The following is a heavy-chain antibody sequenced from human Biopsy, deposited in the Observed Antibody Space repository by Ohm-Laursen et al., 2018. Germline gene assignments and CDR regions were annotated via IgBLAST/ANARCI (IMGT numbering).Heavy chain of an antibody. D-gene: IGHD3-10*01. CDR3: ARAPYVSGSFGWFDP. V-gene: IGHV4-31*01. Sequence: SQTLSLTCAVSGYSVTNDYYWGWFRQHPEKGLEWIGYISSGGYRKYTPSLQSLITISMDTSRNQFSLRLNSVTSADTAVYYCARAPYVSGSFGWFDPWGQGIVVTVSS. J-gene: IGHJ5*02. CDR1: GYSVTNDYY. CDR2: ISSGGYR.